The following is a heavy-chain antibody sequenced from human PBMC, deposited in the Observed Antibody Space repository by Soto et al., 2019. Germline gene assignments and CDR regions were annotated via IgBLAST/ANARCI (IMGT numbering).Heavy chain of an antibody. Sequence: QITLKESGPTLVKPTQTLTLTCTFSGFSLSTSGVGVGWIRQPPGKALEWLALIYWDDDKRYSPSLKSRLTITKDPSKNQVVLTMTNMDPVDTATYYCARELGYCSGGSCYAAPFDYWGQGTLVTVSS. CDR3: ARELGYCSGGSCYAAPFDY. J-gene: IGHJ4*02. CDR1: GFSLSTSGVG. V-gene: IGHV2-5*02. D-gene: IGHD2-15*01. CDR2: IYWDDDK.